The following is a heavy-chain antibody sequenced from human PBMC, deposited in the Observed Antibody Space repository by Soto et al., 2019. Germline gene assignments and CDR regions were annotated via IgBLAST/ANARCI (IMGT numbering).Heavy chain of an antibody. Sequence: GGSLRLSCAAAGCTFSSSGMHWVRQAPGKGLEWVAVIWYDGSNKYYADSVKGRFTISRDNSKNTLYLQMNSLRAEDTAVYYCARDASMTTVTPFEYWGQGTLVTVSS. CDR3: ARDASMTTVTPFEY. CDR2: IWYDGSNK. V-gene: IGHV3-33*01. CDR1: GCTFSSSG. J-gene: IGHJ4*02. D-gene: IGHD4-17*01.